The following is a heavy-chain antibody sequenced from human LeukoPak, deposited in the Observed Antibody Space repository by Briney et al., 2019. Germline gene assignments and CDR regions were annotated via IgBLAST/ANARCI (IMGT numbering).Heavy chain of an antibody. CDR3: VKDVMITFGGVIVPPSFDY. Sequence: PGGSLRLSCSASGCTFSSYAMHWVRQAPGKGLEYVSAIRSNGGSTYYADSVKGRFTISRDNSKNTLYLQMSSLRAEDTAVYYWVKDVMITFGGVIVPPSFDYWGQGTLVTVSS. CDR2: IRSNGGST. V-gene: IGHV3-64D*06. CDR1: GCTFSSYA. J-gene: IGHJ4*02. D-gene: IGHD3-16*02.